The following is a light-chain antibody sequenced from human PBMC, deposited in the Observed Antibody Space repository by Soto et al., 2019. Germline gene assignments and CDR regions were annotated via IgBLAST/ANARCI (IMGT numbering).Light chain of an antibody. J-gene: IGKJ5*01. CDR1: QSISTY. CDR2: DAS. CDR3: QQSYMDPIT. Sequence: DIQMTQSPSSLSASVGNRVTITCRASQSISTYLISYQKKPGKAPNHPIYDASRLQSGFPSRFSGSGGSRYFTLSISSVQPDDFATYFCQQSYMDPITSDQGTQLEI. V-gene: IGKV1-39*01.